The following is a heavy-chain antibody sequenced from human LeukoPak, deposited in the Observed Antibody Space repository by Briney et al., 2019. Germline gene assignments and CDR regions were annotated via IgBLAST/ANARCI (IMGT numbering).Heavy chain of an antibody. D-gene: IGHD1-26*01. V-gene: IGHV3-23*01. CDR1: GFTFGSYA. J-gene: IGHJ4*02. CDR2: LNSNGGAT. CDR3: AKATYSGSFPYFDY. Sequence: GGSLRLSCAASGFTFGSYAMSWVRQAPGKGLEWVSSLNSNGGATYYSDSAKGRFTSSRDNSKNTLYLQMHSLRAEDTAVYYCAKATYSGSFPYFDYWDQGTLVTVSS.